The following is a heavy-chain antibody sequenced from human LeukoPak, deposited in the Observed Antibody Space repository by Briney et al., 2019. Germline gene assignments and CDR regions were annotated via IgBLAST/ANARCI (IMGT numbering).Heavy chain of an antibody. J-gene: IGHJ1*01. D-gene: IGHD2-15*01. V-gene: IGHV3-23*01. CDR3: AKDKMVAKQH. CDR1: GFTFNSYA. Sequence: GGSLRLSCAASGFTFNSYAMNWVRQAPGKGLEWVSAISGRGGSTYYAGSVKGRFTISRDNSKNTLYLQMNSLRAEDTAVYYCAKDKMVAKQHWGQGTLVTVSS. CDR2: ISGRGGST.